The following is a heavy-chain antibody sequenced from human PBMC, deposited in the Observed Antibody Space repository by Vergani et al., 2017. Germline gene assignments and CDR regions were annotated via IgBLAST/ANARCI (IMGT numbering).Heavy chain of an antibody. Sequence: EVELVDSGGKVVRPGGSLRLSCVASGFRFDQFGMMWVRQSPGKGPEWVAGISFNGLTVGYSESVEGRFTISRDNSKKSLFLQMNSLTAEDTAIYYCAGPQGTSAYYYGGFDYWGQGILVTVSS. CDR3: AGPQGTSAYYYGGFDY. D-gene: IGHD3-22*01. CDR2: ISFNGLTV. J-gene: IGHJ4*02. V-gene: IGHV3-20*04. CDR1: GFRFDQFG.